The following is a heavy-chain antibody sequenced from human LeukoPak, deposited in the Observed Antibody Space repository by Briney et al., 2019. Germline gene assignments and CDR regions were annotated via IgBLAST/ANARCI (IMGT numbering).Heavy chain of an antibody. J-gene: IGHJ4*02. CDR2: IYYSGST. V-gene: IGHV4-39*02. CDR3: AREGLPKYYDFWSGYSSPYFDY. D-gene: IGHD3-3*01. Sequence: SETLSLTCTVSGGPISSSSYYWGWIRQPPGKGLEWIGSIYYSGSTYYNPSLKSRVTISVDTSKNQFSLKLSSVTAADTAVYYCAREGLPKYYDFWSGYSSPYFDYWGQGTLVTVSS. CDR1: GGPISSSSYY.